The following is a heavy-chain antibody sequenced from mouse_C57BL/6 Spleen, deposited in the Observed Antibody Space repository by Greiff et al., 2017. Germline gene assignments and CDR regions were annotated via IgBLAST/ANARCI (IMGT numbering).Heavy chain of an antibody. Sequence: EVQLVESGGGLVQPGGSLKLSCAASGFTFSDYGMAWVRQAPRKGPEWVAFISNLAYSIYYADTVTGRFTISRENAKNTLYLEMSSLRSEDTAMYYCARHDGRRGYFDVWGTGTTVTVSS. V-gene: IGHV5-15*01. CDR3: ARHDGRRGYFDV. CDR2: ISNLAYSI. J-gene: IGHJ1*03. D-gene: IGHD1-1*01. CDR1: GFTFSDYG.